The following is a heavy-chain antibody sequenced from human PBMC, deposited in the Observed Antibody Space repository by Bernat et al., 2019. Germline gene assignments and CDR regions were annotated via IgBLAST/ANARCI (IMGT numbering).Heavy chain of an antibody. V-gene: IGHV3-53*01. CDR3: ARTGPKYYDSSGYYAIFDY. D-gene: IGHD3-22*01. CDR2: IYSGGST. CDR1: GFIVSNNY. J-gene: IGHJ4*02. Sequence: EVQLVESGGGLIQAGGSLRLSCAASGFIVSNNYMSWVRQAPGKGLEWVSVIYSGGSTYYADSVKGRFTIFRDNSKNTLYLQMNSLRDEDTAVYYCARTGPKYYDSSGYYAIFDYWGQGTLVTVSS.